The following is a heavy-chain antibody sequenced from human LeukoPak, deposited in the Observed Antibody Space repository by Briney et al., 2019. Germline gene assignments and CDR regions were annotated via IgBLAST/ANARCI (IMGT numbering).Heavy chain of an antibody. CDR3: ARNYYDSSGYYYHDY. Sequence: GGSLRLSCAASGFTFSNFEMNWVRQAPGKGLEWVSFITTSGSTTYYADSVKGRFTISRDNAKNSLYLQMNSLRAEDTAVYYCARNYYDSSGYYYHDYWGQGTLVTVSS. V-gene: IGHV3-48*03. CDR2: ITTSGSTT. D-gene: IGHD3-22*01. CDR1: GFTFSNFE. J-gene: IGHJ4*02.